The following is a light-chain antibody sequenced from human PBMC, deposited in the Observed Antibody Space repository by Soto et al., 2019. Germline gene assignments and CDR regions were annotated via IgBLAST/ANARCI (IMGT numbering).Light chain of an antibody. J-gene: IGLJ2*01. CDR1: SSDVGGYNY. V-gene: IGLV2-14*01. CDR2: DVS. Sequence: QSALTQPASVSGSPGQSITISCTGTSSDVGGYNYVSWYQQHPGKAPKLMIYDVSNRPSGVSNRFSGSKSGNTASLTISGLQAEDEADYYCSSYTSGSTLVIFGGGTKLTFL. CDR3: SSYTSGSTLVI.